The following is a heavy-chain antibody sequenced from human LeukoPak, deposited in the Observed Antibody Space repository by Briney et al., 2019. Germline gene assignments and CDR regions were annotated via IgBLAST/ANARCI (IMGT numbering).Heavy chain of an antibody. Sequence: ASVKVSCKASGYTFTSYGISWVRQAPGQGLERMGWISAYNGNTNYAQKLQGRVTMTTDTSTSTAYMELRSLRPDDTAVYYCARVVRGYCSSTSCYSLAPLWFDPWGQGTLVTVSS. CDR2: ISAYNGNT. V-gene: IGHV1-18*01. CDR3: ARVVRGYCSSTSCYSLAPLWFDP. J-gene: IGHJ5*02. CDR1: GYTFTSYG. D-gene: IGHD2-2*02.